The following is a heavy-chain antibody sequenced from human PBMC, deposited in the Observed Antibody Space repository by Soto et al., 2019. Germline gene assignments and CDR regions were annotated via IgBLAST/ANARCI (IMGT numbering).Heavy chain of an antibody. CDR3: ARARELGNNPFDI. D-gene: IGHD7-27*01. CDR2: ISRSSSII. CDR1: GFTFSSYT. J-gene: IGHJ3*02. V-gene: IGHV3-48*01. Sequence: GGSLRLSCAASGFTFSSYTMNWVRQAPGKGLEWVSYISRSSSIIYYADSVKGRFTISRDNARNSLYLQMNSLGAEDTAVYYCARARELGNNPFDIWGQGTMVTVSS.